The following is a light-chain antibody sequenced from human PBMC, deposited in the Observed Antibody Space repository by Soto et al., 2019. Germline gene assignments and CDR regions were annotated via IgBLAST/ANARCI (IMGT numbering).Light chain of an antibody. CDR2: WAS. Sequence: DIVMTQSPDSLAVSLGERATINCKSSQSVLYSSNNKNDLAWYQQKPGQPPKLLIYWASTREAGVPDRFSGSGYGTDFTLTISSLQAEDVAVYYCQQYYSTPPAFGGGTTVELK. J-gene: IGKJ4*01. CDR3: QQYYSTPPA. V-gene: IGKV4-1*01. CDR1: QSVLYSSNNKND.